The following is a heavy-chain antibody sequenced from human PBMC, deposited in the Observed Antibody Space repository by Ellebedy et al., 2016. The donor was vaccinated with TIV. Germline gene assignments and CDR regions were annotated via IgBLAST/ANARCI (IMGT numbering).Heavy chain of an antibody. V-gene: IGHV1-3*01. CDR1: GFTFVSYA. CDR3: ARARGFRYFDF. J-gene: IGHJ4*02. CDR2: INVGNANT. Sequence: AASVQVSCKASGFTFVSYAIQWVRPAPAQRLEWLGWINVGNANTRYPQKSQGRVTITRDTSASTAYMELTSLTSEDTAIYYCARARGFRYFDFWGQGTLVTVSS.